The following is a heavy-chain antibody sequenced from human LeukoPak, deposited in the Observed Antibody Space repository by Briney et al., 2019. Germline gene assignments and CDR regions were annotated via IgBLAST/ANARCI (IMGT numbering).Heavy chain of an antibody. J-gene: IGHJ5*02. CDR3: ARDRSLVDGDYGVWFDA. V-gene: IGHV3-48*04. CDR2: ISNTSTTK. D-gene: IGHD4-17*01. Sequence: GGSLRLSCTASGFTLSTYTMNWVRQAPGKGLEWVSYISNTSTTKYYADSGKGRFTISRNNSKKSLHLQMNRLTAEDTAVYYCARDRSLVDGDYGVWFDAWGKGSLVTVSS. CDR1: GFTLSTYT.